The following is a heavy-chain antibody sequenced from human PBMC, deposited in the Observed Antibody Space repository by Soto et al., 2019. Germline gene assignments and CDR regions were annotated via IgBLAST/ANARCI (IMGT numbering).Heavy chain of an antibody. D-gene: IGHD2-15*01. CDR3: ARRDSGGFYRVFDS. J-gene: IGHJ4*02. Sequence: QVQLVQSGTEVKTPGSSVKVSCKASGGSLSTNPISWVRQAPGQGLEWMGGTGSGPGTGNHAQKVQGRLTVTADKSTSTVYMELTNLSSEATAVYYCARRDSGGFYRVFDSWGQGTLVTVSS. V-gene: IGHV1-69*06. CDR1: GGSLSTNP. CDR2: TGSGPGTG.